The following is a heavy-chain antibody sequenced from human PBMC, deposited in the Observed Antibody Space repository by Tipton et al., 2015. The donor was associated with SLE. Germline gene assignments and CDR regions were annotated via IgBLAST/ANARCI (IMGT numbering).Heavy chain of an antibody. CDR2: ISSSSSTI. D-gene: IGHD2-8*01. Sequence: SLRLSCAASGFTFSSYSMNWVRQAPGKGLEWVSYISSSSSTIYYADPVKGRFTISRDNAKNSLYLQMNSLRAEDTAVYYCARGPQWPWGQGTMVTVSS. CDR3: ARGPQWP. CDR1: GFTFSSYS. J-gene: IGHJ3*01. V-gene: IGHV3-48*01.